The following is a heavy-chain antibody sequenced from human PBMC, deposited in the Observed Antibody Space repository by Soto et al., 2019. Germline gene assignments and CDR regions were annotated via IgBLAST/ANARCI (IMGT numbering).Heavy chain of an antibody. D-gene: IGHD4-4*01. Sequence: QVQLVESGGGVVQPGRSLRLSCAASGFTFSSYGMHWVRQAPGKGLVWVAVISYDGSNKYYADSVKGRFTISRDNSKNTLYLQMNSLRAEDTAVYYCAKGVTADFYYYGMDVWGQGTTVTVSS. CDR2: ISYDGSNK. J-gene: IGHJ6*02. V-gene: IGHV3-30*18. CDR3: AKGVTADFYYYGMDV. CDR1: GFTFSSYG.